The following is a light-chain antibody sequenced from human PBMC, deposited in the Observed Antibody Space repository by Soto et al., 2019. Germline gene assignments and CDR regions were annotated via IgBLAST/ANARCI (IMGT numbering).Light chain of an antibody. V-gene: IGKV3-20*01. CDR1: QSVSSNY. CDR3: RQDGSAPRT. CDR2: VAS. J-gene: IGKJ1*01. Sequence: EIVLTQSPGILSLSPGERATLSCRASQSVSSNYLDWYQQKPGQSPRLLIYVASNRATGIPDRFSGSGSGTDFSLNISILEPEALAEYSCRQDGSAPRTFGQGTKVEIK.